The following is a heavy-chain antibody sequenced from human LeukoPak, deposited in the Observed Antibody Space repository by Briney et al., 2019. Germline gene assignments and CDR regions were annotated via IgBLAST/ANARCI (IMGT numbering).Heavy chain of an antibody. J-gene: IGHJ4*02. D-gene: IGHD2-21*02. CDR1: GFTFDDYG. CDR2: INWNGGKR. Sequence: PGGSLRLSCAASGFTFDDYGMSWVRQVPGKGLEWVSGINWNGGKRGYADAVKGRFSISRDNARNSLYLQMNNLRVEDTAFYYCARAIYCSCSDCFSPSAFWGQGTLVTVSS. V-gene: IGHV3-20*04. CDR3: ARAIYCSCSDCFSPSAF.